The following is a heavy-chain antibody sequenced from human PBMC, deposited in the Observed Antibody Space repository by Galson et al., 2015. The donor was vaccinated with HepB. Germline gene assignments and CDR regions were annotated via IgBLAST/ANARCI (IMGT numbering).Heavy chain of an antibody. Sequence: SLRLSCAASGFTFSDYYMSWIRQAPGKGLEWVSYISSSSSYTNYADSVKGRFTISRDNAKNSLYLQMNSLRAEDTAVYYCARDFNTIVGAFDYWGQGTLVTVSS. D-gene: IGHD1-26*01. J-gene: IGHJ4*02. CDR2: ISSSSSYT. CDR3: ARDFNTIVGAFDY. CDR1: GFTFSDYY. V-gene: IGHV3-11*05.